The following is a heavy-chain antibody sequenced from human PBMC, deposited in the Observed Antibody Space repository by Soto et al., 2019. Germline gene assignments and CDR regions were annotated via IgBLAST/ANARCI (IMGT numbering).Heavy chain of an antibody. CDR1: GGSISSGSYY. J-gene: IGHJ6*03. CDR3: ARHVWSLYHYYMDV. D-gene: IGHD3-9*01. CDR2: IYYSGSA. V-gene: IGHV4-39*01. Sequence: SETLSLTCTVSGGSISSGSYYWGWIRQPPGKGLEWIGSIYYSGSAYYNPSLKSRVTMSVDTSKNQFSLKLNSVTAADTAVYYCARHVWSLYHYYMDVWGKGTTVTVSS.